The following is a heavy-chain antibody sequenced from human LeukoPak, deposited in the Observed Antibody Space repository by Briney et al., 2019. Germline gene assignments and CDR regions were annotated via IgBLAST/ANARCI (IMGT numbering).Heavy chain of an antibody. CDR1: GFTFSIYA. D-gene: IGHD1-26*01. V-gene: IGHV3-23*01. J-gene: IGHJ4*02. CDR2: ISGSATST. Sequence: GGSLRLSCAASGFTFSIYAMTWVRQAPGKGLEWVSAISGSATSTYYADSVKGRFTISRDNSKNTVYLQMNSLRAEDTAVYYCAKDGGYGCGSDYWSQGTLVTVSS. CDR3: AKDGGYGCGSDY.